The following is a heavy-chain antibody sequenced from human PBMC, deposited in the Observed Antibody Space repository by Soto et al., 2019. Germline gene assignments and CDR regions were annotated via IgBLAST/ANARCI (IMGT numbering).Heavy chain of an antibody. V-gene: IGHV4-39*01. CDR1: DGYISSSSYY. J-gene: IGHJ6*03. CDR3: ARLDYCYYYMDV. CDR2: IYYSGST. Sequence: ASLLLSVTSTVSDGYISSSSYYCGWIRQPPGKGLEWIGSIYYSGSTYYNPSLKSRVTISVDTSKNQFSLKLSSVTAADTAVYYCARLDYCYYYMDVCGKGTTVTVS.